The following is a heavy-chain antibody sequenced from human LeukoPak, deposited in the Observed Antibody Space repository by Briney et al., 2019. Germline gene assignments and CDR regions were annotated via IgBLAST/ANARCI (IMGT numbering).Heavy chain of an antibody. D-gene: IGHD6-19*01. CDR3: ASEGIAVAGTRAFDI. CDR2: INHSGST. J-gene: IGHJ3*02. V-gene: IGHV4-34*01. CDR1: GGSFSGYY. Sequence: SETLSLTCAAYGGSFSGYYWSWIRPPPGKGLEWIGEINHSGSTNYNPSLKSRVTISVDTSKNQFSLKLSSVTAADTAVYYCASEGIAVAGTRAFDIWGQGTMVTVSS.